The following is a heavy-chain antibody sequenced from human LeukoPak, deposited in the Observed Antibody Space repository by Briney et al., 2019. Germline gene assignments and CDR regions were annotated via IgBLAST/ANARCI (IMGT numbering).Heavy chain of an antibody. V-gene: IGHV3-23*01. CDR3: AKPTYYYGSGSLINFDY. CDR2: ISGSGGST. CDR1: GFTFSSYA. J-gene: IGHJ4*02. Sequence: PGGSLRLSCAASGFTFSSYAMSWVHQAPGKGLEWVSAISGSGGSTYYADSVKGRFTISRDNSKNTLYLQMNSLRAEDTAVYYCAKPTYYYGSGSLINFDYWGQGTLVTVSS. D-gene: IGHD3-10*01.